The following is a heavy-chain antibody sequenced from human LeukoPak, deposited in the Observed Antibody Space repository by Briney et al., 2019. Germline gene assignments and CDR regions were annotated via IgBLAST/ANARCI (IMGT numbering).Heavy chain of an antibody. CDR1: GGAVSSGSYY. CDR3: ARDGYNYYFDY. J-gene: IGHJ4*02. CDR2: IYYSGST. D-gene: IGHD5-24*01. Sequence: SETLSLICTVSGGAVSSGSYYWSWIRQPPGKGLEWIGYIYYSGSTNYNPSLKSRVTISVDTSKNQFSLKLRSVTAADTAVYYCARDGYNYYFDYWGQGTLVTVSS. V-gene: IGHV4-61*01.